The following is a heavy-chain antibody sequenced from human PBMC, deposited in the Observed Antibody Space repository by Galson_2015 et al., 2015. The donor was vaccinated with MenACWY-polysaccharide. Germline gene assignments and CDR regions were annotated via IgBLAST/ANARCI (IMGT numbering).Heavy chain of an antibody. J-gene: IGHJ6*02. CDR3: ARGHYVFDV. Sequence: SLRISCAASGFSLGAWYMSWIRQAPGQGLEWLSYISKSGDSIYYGDSVKGRFAISRDNAKNSVYLQLNSLEVEDPAIYYCARGHYVFDVWGQGTTVTVSS. V-gene: IGHV3-11*01. CDR1: GFSLGAWY. CDR2: ISKSGDSI.